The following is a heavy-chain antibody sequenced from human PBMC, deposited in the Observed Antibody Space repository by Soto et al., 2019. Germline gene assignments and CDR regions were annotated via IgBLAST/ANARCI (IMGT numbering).Heavy chain of an antibody. J-gene: IGHJ6*03. CDR3: AREPPLYYDILTGYYVDYYYYMDV. CDR1: GFTFSSYW. Sequence: PGGSLRLSCAASGFTFSSYWMSWVRQAPGKGLEWVANIKQDGSEKYYVDSVKGRFTISRDNAKNSLYLQMNSLRAEDTAVYYCAREPPLYYDILTGYYVDYYYYMDVWGKGTTVTVSS. D-gene: IGHD3-9*01. CDR2: IKQDGSEK. V-gene: IGHV3-7*01.